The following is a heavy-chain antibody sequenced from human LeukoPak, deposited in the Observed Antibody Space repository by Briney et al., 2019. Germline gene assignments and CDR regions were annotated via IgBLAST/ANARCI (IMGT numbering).Heavy chain of an antibody. CDR3: ARDTPQHLKRYDY. J-gene: IGHJ4*02. D-gene: IGHD6-13*01. Sequence: ASVKVSCKASGYNFDKFGIAWVRQAPGQGLEWMGWINTHNGNTKYAQQYQGRVTMATDTSTSTVYMELRSLRSDDTAVYFCARDTPQHLKRYDYWGQGTQVTVSS. CDR1: GYNFDKFG. V-gene: IGHV1-18*01. CDR2: INTHNGNT.